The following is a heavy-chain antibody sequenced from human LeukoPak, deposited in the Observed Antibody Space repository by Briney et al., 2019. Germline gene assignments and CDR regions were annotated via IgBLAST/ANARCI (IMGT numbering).Heavy chain of an antibody. Sequence: GASVKVSCKASGYTFTGYYMHWVRQAPGQGLEWMGWINPNSGGTNYAQKFQDRVTMTRDTSISTTYMELSRLRSDDTAVYYCARDSGTGTGIYYYYYGMDVWGQGTTVTVSS. V-gene: IGHV1-2*02. J-gene: IGHJ6*02. D-gene: IGHD1-1*01. CDR1: GYTFTGYY. CDR3: ARDSGTGTGIYYYYYGMDV. CDR2: INPNSGGT.